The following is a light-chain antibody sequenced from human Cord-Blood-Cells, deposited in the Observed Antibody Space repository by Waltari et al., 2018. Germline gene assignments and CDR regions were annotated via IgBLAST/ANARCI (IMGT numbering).Light chain of an antibody. Sequence: DIKRTQSPSSLSASVGDRVTITCRASQSISSYLNWYQRKPGKAPRLRIYAASSLQSGVPSRFSCSGSGTDFTLTISSLQPEDFATYYCQQSYSTLLFTFGPGTKVDIK. CDR3: QQSYSTLLFT. CDR2: AAS. J-gene: IGKJ3*01. V-gene: IGKV1-39*01. CDR1: QSISSY.